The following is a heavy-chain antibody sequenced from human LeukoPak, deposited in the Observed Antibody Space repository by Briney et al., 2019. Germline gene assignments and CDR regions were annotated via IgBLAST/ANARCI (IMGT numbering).Heavy chain of an antibody. Sequence: PGGSLRLSCAASRFTFSSYSMNWVRQAPGKGLEWVSAISGSGGSTYYADSVKGRFTISRDDSKNTLYLQMNSLRAEDTAVYYCAKDLAVAGTGGFDYWGQGTLVTVSS. CDR2: ISGSGGST. J-gene: IGHJ4*02. CDR1: RFTFSSYS. CDR3: AKDLAVAGTGGFDY. D-gene: IGHD6-19*01. V-gene: IGHV3-23*01.